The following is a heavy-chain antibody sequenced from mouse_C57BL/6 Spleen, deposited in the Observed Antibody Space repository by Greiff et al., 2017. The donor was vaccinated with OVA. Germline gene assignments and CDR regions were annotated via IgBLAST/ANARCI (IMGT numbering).Heavy chain of an antibody. V-gene: IGHV1-82*01. Sequence: QVQLQQSGPELVKPGASVKISCKASGYAFSSSWMNWVKQRPGKGLEWIGRIYPGDGDTNYNGKFKGKATLTSDKSSSTAYMQLSSLTSEDSAVYFCAREGTKGLFDYWGQGTTLTVSS. D-gene: IGHD3-3*01. J-gene: IGHJ2*01. CDR1: GYAFSSSW. CDR2: IYPGDGDT. CDR3: AREGTKGLFDY.